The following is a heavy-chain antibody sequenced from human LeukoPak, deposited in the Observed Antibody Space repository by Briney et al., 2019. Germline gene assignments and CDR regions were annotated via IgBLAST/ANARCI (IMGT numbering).Heavy chain of an antibody. V-gene: IGHV4-34*01. Sequence: PSETLSLTCAVYGGSFSGYYWSWIRQPPGKGLEWIGEINHSGSTNYNPSLKSRVTISVDTSKNQFSLKLSSVTAADTAVYYCARLNFGILTGYSRGWFDPWGQGTLVTVSS. J-gene: IGHJ5*02. CDR1: GGSFSGYY. D-gene: IGHD3-9*01. CDR3: ARLNFGILTGYSRGWFDP. CDR2: INHSGST.